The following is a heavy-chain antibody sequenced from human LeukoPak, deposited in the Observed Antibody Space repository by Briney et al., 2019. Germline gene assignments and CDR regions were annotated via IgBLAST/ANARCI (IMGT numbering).Heavy chain of an antibody. CDR1: GYSFTSYW. V-gene: IGHV5-10-1*01. Sequence: GESLKISCKGSGYSFTSYWISWVRQMPGKGLEWMGRIDPSDSYTNYSPSLQGHVTISADKSISTAYLQWSSLKASDTAMYYCARHLARKYDILTGYHDAFDIWGQGTMVTVSS. J-gene: IGHJ3*02. CDR3: ARHLARKYDILTGYHDAFDI. CDR2: IDPSDSYT. D-gene: IGHD3-9*01.